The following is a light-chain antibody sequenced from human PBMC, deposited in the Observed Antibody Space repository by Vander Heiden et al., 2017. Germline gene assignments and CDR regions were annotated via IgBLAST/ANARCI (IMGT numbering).Light chain of an antibody. J-gene: IGLJ3*02. CDR3: QVWDNDSDHWV. V-gene: IGLV3-21*02. Sequence: SYVLTQPPSVSVAPGQTARIACGGDKIGRYGVHWFQQKPGQAPVLVVYDDSARPSRIPDRFSGSNSENTATLTISRVEARDEADYYCQVWDNDSDHWVFGGGTKLTVL. CDR2: DDS. CDR1: KIGRYG.